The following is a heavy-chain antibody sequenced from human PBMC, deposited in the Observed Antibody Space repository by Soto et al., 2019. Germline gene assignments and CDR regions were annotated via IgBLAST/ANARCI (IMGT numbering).Heavy chain of an antibody. D-gene: IGHD2-15*01. CDR3: AKDLYKLVVVVAANLGALAI. V-gene: IGHV3-23*01. Sequence: EVQLLESGGGLVQPGGSLRLSCAASGFTFSSYAMSWVRQAPGKGLEWVSAIRGSGGSTYYADSVKGRFTISSDNSKNTLYLQMNSLRAEDTAVYYCAKDLYKLVVVVAANLGALAIWGQGRMVTVSS. CDR2: IRGSGGST. CDR1: GFTFSSYA. J-gene: IGHJ3*02.